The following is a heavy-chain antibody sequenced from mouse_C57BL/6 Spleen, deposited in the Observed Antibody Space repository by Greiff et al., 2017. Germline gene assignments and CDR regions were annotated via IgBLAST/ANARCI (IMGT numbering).Heavy chain of an antibody. CDR1: GYTFTDYN. CDR2: INPNNGGT. Sequence: EVQLQQSGPELVKPGASVKIPCKASGYTFTDYNMDWVKQSHGKSLEWIGDINPNNGGTIYNQKFKGKATLTVDKSSSTAYMERRSLTSEDTAVYYCARSYYYGSSYHAMDYWGQGTSVTVSS. D-gene: IGHD1-1*01. J-gene: IGHJ4*01. V-gene: IGHV1-18*01. CDR3: ARSYYYGSSYHAMDY.